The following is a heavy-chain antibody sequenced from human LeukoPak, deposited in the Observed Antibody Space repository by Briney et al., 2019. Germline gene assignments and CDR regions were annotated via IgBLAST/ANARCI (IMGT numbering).Heavy chain of an antibody. V-gene: IGHV4-39*07. CDR2: IYYSGST. Sequence: PSETLSLTCTVSGGSISSSSYYWGWIRQPPGKGLEWIGSIYYSGSTYYNPSLKSRVTISVDTSKNQFSLELSSVTAADTAVYYCAREPRRSGWYRQYAFDIWGQGTMVTVSS. CDR3: AREPRRSGWYRQYAFDI. D-gene: IGHD6-19*01. CDR1: GGSISSSSYY. J-gene: IGHJ3*02.